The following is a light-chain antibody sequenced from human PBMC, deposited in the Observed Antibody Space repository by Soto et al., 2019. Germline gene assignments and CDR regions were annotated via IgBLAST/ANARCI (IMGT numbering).Light chain of an antibody. CDR1: NNYA. Sequence: QPVLTQSPSASASLGASVKLTCTLSNNYAIAWHQQQPEKGPRFLLKLNRDGSHIRGDGIPDRFSGSVSGVERYLIISNLQSDDEADYYCQTWGPGIRVFGGGTKVTVL. V-gene: IGLV4-69*01. CDR2: LNRDGSH. CDR3: QTWGPGIRV. J-gene: IGLJ3*02.